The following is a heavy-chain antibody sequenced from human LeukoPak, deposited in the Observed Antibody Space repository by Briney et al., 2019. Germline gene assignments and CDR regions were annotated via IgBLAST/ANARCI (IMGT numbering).Heavy chain of an antibody. Sequence: ASVKVSCKASGYTFTSYYMHWVRQAPGQGLEWMGIINPSGGSTSYAQKFQGRVTMTRDTSTSTVYMELSSLRSEDTAVYYCARGGYCSSTSCYRGGAFDIWGQGTMATVPS. D-gene: IGHD2-2*02. CDR2: INPSGGST. V-gene: IGHV1-46*01. J-gene: IGHJ3*02. CDR3: ARGGYCSSTSCYRGGAFDI. CDR1: GYTFTSYY.